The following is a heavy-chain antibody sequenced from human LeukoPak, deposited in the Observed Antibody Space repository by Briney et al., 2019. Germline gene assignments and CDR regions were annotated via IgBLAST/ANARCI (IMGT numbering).Heavy chain of an antibody. V-gene: IGHV4-34*01. CDR3: ARPLTAARYYYGMDV. D-gene: IGHD6-13*01. Sequence: IPSETLSLTCAVYGGSFSGYYWSWIRQPPGKGLEWIGEINHSGSTNYNPSLKSRVTISVDTSKNQFSLKLSSVTAADTAVYYCARPLTAARYYYGMDVWGQGTTVTVS. CDR2: INHSGST. CDR1: GGSFSGYY. J-gene: IGHJ6*02.